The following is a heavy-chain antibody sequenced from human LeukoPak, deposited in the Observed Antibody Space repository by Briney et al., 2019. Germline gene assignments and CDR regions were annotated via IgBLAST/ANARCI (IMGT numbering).Heavy chain of an antibody. Sequence: ASVKVSCKASGYTFTGYYMHWVRQAPGQGLEWMGWINPNSGGTNYAQKFQGRVTMTRDTSISTAYMELSSLRSEDTAVYYCARMYGDYGFDYWGQGTLVTVSS. CDR3: ARMYGDYGFDY. CDR2: INPNSGGT. V-gene: IGHV1-2*02. J-gene: IGHJ4*02. D-gene: IGHD4-17*01. CDR1: GYTFTGYY.